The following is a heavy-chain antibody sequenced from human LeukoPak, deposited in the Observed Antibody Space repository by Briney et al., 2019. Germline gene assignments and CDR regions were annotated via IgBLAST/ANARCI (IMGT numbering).Heavy chain of an antibody. J-gene: IGHJ6*04. CDR2: ISSSGSAI. D-gene: IGHD3-10*02. V-gene: IGHV3-48*03. CDR3: AELGITMIGGV. Sequence: GGSLRLSCAASGFTFSSYAMHWVRQAPGKGLEWVSYISSSGSAIYYADSVKGRFTISRDNAKNSLYLQMNSLRAEDTAVYYCAELGITMIGGVWGKGTTVTISS. CDR1: GFTFSSYA.